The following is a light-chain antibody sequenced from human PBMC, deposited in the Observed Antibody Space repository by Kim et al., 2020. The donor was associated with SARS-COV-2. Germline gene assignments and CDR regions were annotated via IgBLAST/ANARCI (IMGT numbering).Light chain of an antibody. CDR2: DNN. J-gene: IGLJ2*01. CDR1: SSHIRNNY. V-gene: IGLV1-51*01. CDR3: GTWDSSLSAVV. Sequence: GQKVTISCSGSSSHIRNNYVSWYQQLPGTAPKLLIYDNNKRPSGIPDRFSGSKSGTSATLGITGLQTGDEADYYCGTWDSSLSAVVFGGGTQLTVL.